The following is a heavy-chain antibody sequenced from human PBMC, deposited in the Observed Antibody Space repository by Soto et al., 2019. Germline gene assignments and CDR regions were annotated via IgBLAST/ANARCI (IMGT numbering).Heavy chain of an antibody. CDR3: AKDGAQKDGDGNWLDS. V-gene: IGHV3-43*01. CDR1: GFTFEDYT. D-gene: IGHD7-27*01. CDR2: ISWDGSST. Sequence: EVQLVESGGDVVQPGGSLRLSCAASGFTFEDYTIQWVRQAPGKGLEWVSLISWDGSSTYYADSVKGRFTISRDNSKNSLYLQMNRLRTEDTALYYCAKDGAQKDGDGNWLDSWGQGTLVTVSS. J-gene: IGHJ5*01.